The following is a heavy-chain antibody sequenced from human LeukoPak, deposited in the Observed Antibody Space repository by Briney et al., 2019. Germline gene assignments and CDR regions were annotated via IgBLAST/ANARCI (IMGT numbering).Heavy chain of an antibody. J-gene: IGHJ5*02. CDR1: GGSFSGYY. Sequence: SETLSLTCAVYGGSFSGYYWNWIRQPPGKGLEWVGEINHSGSTHYNPSLKSRVTISVDTSKNQFSLKLSSVTAADTAVYYCARGARGITTRPDGWFDPWGQGTLVTVSS. D-gene: IGHD6-6*01. V-gene: IGHV4-34*01. CDR3: ARGARGITTRPDGWFDP. CDR2: INHSGST.